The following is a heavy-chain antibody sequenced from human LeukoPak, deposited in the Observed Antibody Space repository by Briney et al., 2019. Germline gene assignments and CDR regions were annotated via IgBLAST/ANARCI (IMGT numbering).Heavy chain of an antibody. CDR1: GFTFNNYP. CDR3: AKYTAKAPRRDLDY. J-gene: IGHJ4*02. V-gene: IGHV3-23*01. Sequence: GGSLRLSCAASGFTFNNYPMSWVRQAPGKGLEWVSSISENGGYTYYADSVKGRSTISRDNSNNTVNPQMNSLRAEDTAVYYCAKYTAKAPRRDLDYWGQGTLVTVSS. CDR2: ISENGGYT. D-gene: IGHD2-2*02.